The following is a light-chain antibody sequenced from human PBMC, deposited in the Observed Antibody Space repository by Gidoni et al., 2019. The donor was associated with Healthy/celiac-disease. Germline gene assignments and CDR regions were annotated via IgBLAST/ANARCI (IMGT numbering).Light chain of an antibody. V-gene: IGLV2-8*01. CDR3: SSYAGSNTLYV. CDR1: SGDVGGYNY. Sequence: QPALTQPPSASGSPGQSVTISCTGPSGDVGGYNYVSWYQQHPGKTPKLMIYEVSKRPSGVPDRFSGSKSGNTASLTVSGLQAEDEADYYFSSYAGSNTLYVFGTGTKITVL. J-gene: IGLJ1*01. CDR2: EVS.